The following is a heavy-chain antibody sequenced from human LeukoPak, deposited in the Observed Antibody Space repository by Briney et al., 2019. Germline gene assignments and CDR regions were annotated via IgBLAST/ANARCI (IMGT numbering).Heavy chain of an antibody. V-gene: IGHV3-21*01. CDR2: ISSSSLYI. J-gene: IGHJ6*03. D-gene: IGHD3-16*01. CDR3: ARHPRGDYYYMDV. CDR1: GFTFSSYS. Sequence: GGSLRLSCAASGFTFSSYSMNWVRQAPGKGLQWVSSISSSSLYIYYADSVKGRFTISRDNAKNSLYLQMNSLRAEDTAVYYCARHPRGDYYYMDVWGKGTTVTISS.